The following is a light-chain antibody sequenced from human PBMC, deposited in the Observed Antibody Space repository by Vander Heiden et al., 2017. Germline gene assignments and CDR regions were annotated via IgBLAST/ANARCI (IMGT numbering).Light chain of an antibody. Sequence: QSVLTQPPFASGTPGPRVTISCSEGNSNVGRNTVTWYQQRPGTAPKLLIYFDHQRPSGVPDRFSASKSGPSASLAISGLQSEDEADYYCTTWDDSLDAWVFGGGTKVTVL. J-gene: IGLJ3*02. CDR3: TTWDDSLDAWV. CDR2: FDH. CDR1: NSNVGRNT. V-gene: IGLV1-44*01.